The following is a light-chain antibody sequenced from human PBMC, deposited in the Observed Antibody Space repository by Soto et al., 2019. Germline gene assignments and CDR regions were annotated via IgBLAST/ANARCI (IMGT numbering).Light chain of an antibody. Sequence: DIVLTQSPGTLSVSPGERATLSCRASESIDSSHLAWYQQTPGQAPRLLMYSTSRRAAGIPDMFSGSGSGTDFALTISSLAPEDSAVYYCQKFGTSRGTFGQGTKIEIK. V-gene: IGKV3-20*01. CDR1: ESIDSSH. J-gene: IGKJ1*01. CDR2: STS. CDR3: QKFGTSRGT.